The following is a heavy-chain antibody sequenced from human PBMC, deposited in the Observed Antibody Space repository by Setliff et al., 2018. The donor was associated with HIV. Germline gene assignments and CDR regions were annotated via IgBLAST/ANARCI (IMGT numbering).Heavy chain of an antibody. J-gene: IGHJ4*02. V-gene: IGHV1-46*01. CDR1: GYTFTIYY. D-gene: IGHD2-8*01. CDR2: INPSGGST. CDR3: ARARSVDAFDY. Sequence: ASVKVSCKASGYTFTIYYMHWVRQAPGQGLEWMAVINPSGGSTNYAQKFQGRVTMTRDTSTGTVYMELSSLRSEDTAVYYCARARSVDAFDYWGQGTLVTVSS.